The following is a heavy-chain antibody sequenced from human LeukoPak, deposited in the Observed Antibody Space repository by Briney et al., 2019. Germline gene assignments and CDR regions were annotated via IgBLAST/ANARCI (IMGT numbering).Heavy chain of an antibody. CDR2: INHSGST. Sequence: SETLSLTSAVYGGSFSGYYWSWIRQPPGKGLEWIGEINHSGSTNYNPSLKSRVTISVDTSKNQFSLKLSSVTAADTAVYYCARAVSGGMDVWGQGTTVTVSS. CDR1: GGSFSGYY. V-gene: IGHV4-34*01. CDR3: ARAVSGGMDV. J-gene: IGHJ6*02. D-gene: IGHD4-11*01.